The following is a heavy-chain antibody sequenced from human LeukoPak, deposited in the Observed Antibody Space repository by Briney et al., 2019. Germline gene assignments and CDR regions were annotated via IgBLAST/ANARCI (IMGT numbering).Heavy chain of an antibody. D-gene: IGHD3-10*01. J-gene: IGHJ3*02. CDR2: INHSGST. V-gene: IGHV4-34*01. Sequence: SETLSLTCAAYGGSFSGYYWSWIRQPPGKGLEWIGEINHSGSTNYNPSLKSRVTISVDTSKNQFSLKLSSVTAADTAVYYCARGGREGVLLDAFDIWGQGTMVTVSS. CDR3: ARGGREGVLLDAFDI. CDR1: GGSFSGYY.